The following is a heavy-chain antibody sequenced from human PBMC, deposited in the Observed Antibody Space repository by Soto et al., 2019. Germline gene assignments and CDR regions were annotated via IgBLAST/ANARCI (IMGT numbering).Heavy chain of an antibody. J-gene: IGHJ4*02. Sequence: QITLKESGPTLVKPTQTLTLTCTFSGFSLSTSGEGVGWIRQPPGKALEWLALIYWDDERRYSPSLKTRLTITKETPKNQVVLTLTNMDPVDTATYYCAHRRELTYYFDYWGQGTLVTVSS. V-gene: IGHV2-5*02. CDR1: GFSLSTSGEG. CDR3: AHRRELTYYFDY. D-gene: IGHD1-26*01. CDR2: IYWDDER.